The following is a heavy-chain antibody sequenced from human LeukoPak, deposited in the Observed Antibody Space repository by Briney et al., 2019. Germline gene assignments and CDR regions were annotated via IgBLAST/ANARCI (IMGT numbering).Heavy chain of an antibody. J-gene: IGHJ4*02. V-gene: IGHV1-18*01. D-gene: IGHD2-2*01. Sequence: ASVKVSCKASGYTFTSYGISWVRQAPGQGLEWMGWISAYSGNTNYAQKLQGRVTMTTDTSTSTAYMELRSLRSDDTAVYYCARGDSAVVPGMNDYWGQGTLVTVSS. CDR2: ISAYSGNT. CDR3: ARGDSAVVPGMNDY. CDR1: GYTFTSYG.